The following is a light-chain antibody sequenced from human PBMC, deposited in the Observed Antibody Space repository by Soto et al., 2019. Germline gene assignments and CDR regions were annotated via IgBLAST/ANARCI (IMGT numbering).Light chain of an antibody. CDR2: GAS. Sequence: EIVLTQSPGTLSLSLGERATLSCTASLSVSSGRLAWYQQRPGQAPRLLIYGASNRATGISVRFSGSGSGTDFTLTISRLEPEDFTVYYCQQYDSSLFFGGGTKVDIK. CDR1: LSVSSGR. V-gene: IGKV3-20*01. CDR3: QQYDSSLF. J-gene: IGKJ4*01.